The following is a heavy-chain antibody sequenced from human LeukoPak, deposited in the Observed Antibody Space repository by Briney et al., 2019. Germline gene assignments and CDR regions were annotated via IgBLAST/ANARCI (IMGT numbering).Heavy chain of an antibody. J-gene: IGHJ4*02. D-gene: IGHD5-24*01. CDR1: GFTFSRFW. V-gene: IGHV3-7*01. CDR3: AKEATITAYNFDY. Sequence: GESLRLSCAASGFTFSRFWMSWVRQAPGKGLEWVANMRYDGSEIHYVDSVTGRFTISRHNAKSSVYLQMNSLRAEDTAIYYCAKEATITAYNFDYWGQGALVTVSS. CDR2: MRYDGSEI.